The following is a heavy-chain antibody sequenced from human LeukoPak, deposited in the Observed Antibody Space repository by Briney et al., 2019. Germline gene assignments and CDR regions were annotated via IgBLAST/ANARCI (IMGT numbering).Heavy chain of an antibody. D-gene: IGHD3-22*01. V-gene: IGHV3-23*01. Sequence: GGSLRLSCAASGFPFSSSAMTWVRQIPGKGLEWVSGISGSGGSTYYADSVKGRFTISRDNSKNTLYLQMNSLRAEDTAVYYCAKVKRITMIVVVIPYFDYWGQGTLVTVSS. J-gene: IGHJ4*02. CDR2: ISGSGGST. CDR1: GFPFSSSA. CDR3: AKVKRITMIVVVIPYFDY.